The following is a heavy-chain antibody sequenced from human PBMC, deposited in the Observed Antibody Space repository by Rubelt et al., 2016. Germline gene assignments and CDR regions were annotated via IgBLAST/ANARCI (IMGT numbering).Heavy chain of an antibody. J-gene: IGHJ2*01. CDR2: IFFNGNS. Sequence: QVQLQESGPGLVKPSETLSLACTVSGDSSTAYSWSWIRQPPGKGLEWIGYIFFNGNSNYNPSLKSRVTISVDTSTNQVSLKLNSGTAADTAVDYCARHGAVLNWFFDLWGRGTLVTVSS. CDR1: GDSSTAYS. CDR3: ARHGAVLNWFFDL. V-gene: IGHV4-59*08. D-gene: IGHD3-16*01.